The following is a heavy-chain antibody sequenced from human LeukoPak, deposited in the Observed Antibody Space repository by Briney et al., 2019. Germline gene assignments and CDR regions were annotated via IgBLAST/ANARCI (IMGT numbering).Heavy chain of an antibody. CDR3: ARESRVFGFDY. CDR1: GFTFSSYA. CDR2: ISYDGSNK. D-gene: IGHD6-13*01. J-gene: IGHJ4*02. V-gene: IGHV3-30*01. Sequence: GGSLRLSCAASGFTFSSYAMHWVRQAPGKGLEWVAVISYDGSNKYYADSVKGRFTISRDNSKNTLYLQMNSLRAEDTAVYYCARESRVFGFDYRGQGTLVTVSS.